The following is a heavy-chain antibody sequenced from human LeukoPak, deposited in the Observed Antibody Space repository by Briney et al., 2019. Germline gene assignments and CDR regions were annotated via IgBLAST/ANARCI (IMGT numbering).Heavy chain of an antibody. CDR1: GFTFGDYA. D-gene: IGHD2-21*01. CDR2: IRSKAYGGTT. Sequence: GGSLRLSCTASGFTFGDYAMSWFRQAPGKGLGWVGFIRSKAYGGTTEYAASVKGRFTISRDDSKSIAYLQMNSLKTEDTAVYYCTRAYSGAPFDPWGQGTLVTVSS. J-gene: IGHJ5*02. CDR3: TRAYSGAPFDP. V-gene: IGHV3-49*03.